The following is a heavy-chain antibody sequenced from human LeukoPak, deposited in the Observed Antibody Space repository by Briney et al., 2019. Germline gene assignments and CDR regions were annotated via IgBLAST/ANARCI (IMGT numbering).Heavy chain of an antibody. CDR2: IKQDGSEK. V-gene: IGHV3-7*01. J-gene: IGHJ4*02. CDR3: PRESQYDFWSGFDC. Sequence: GGSLRLSCAASGFTFSSYWMTWVRQAPGKGLEWVAIIKQDGSEKYYVDSVKGRFTISRENAKNSLFLQMNSLRAEDTAVYYCPRESQYDFWSGFDCWGLGTLVTVPS. D-gene: IGHD3-3*01. CDR1: GFTFSSYW.